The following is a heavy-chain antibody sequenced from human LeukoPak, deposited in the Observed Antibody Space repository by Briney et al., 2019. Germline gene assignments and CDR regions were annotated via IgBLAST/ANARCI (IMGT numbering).Heavy chain of an antibody. J-gene: IGHJ4*02. CDR1: GFTVNNNY. CDR3: ARAFTFYYGSGTYPTFGY. D-gene: IGHD3-10*01. Sequence: GGSLRLSCAASGFTVNNNYMTWVRQTPGKGLEWVSLIFSDGNTYYADSVRGRFTISRDDSKNTLYLQMNSLRAEDTALYFCARAFTFYYGSGTYPTFGYWGQGTLVTVSS. V-gene: IGHV3-53*01. CDR2: IFSDGNT.